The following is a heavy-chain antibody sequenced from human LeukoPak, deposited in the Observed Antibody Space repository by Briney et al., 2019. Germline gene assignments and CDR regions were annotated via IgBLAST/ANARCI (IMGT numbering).Heavy chain of an antibody. Sequence: SETLSLTCTVSGGSISSSSYYWGWIRQPPGKGLEWIGYIYYSGSTNYNPSLKSRVTISVDTSKNQFSLKLSSVTAADTAVYYCARDHTYSSGWNDAFDIWGQGTMVTVSS. CDR3: ARDHTYSSGWNDAFDI. V-gene: IGHV4-61*01. J-gene: IGHJ3*02. CDR1: GGSISSSSYY. CDR2: IYYSGST. D-gene: IGHD6-19*01.